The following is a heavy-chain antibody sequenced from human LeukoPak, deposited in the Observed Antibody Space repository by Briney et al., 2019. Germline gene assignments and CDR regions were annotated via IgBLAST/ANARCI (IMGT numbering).Heavy chain of an antibody. V-gene: IGHV3-21*01. Sequence: GGSLRLSCAASEFTFDDYGMSWVRQAPGKGLEWVSSISSSSSYIYYADSVKGRFTISRDNAKDSLYLQMNSLRAEDTAVYYCAELGITMIGGVWGKGTTVTISS. CDR2: ISSSSSYI. J-gene: IGHJ6*04. D-gene: IGHD3-10*02. CDR1: EFTFDDYG. CDR3: AELGITMIGGV.